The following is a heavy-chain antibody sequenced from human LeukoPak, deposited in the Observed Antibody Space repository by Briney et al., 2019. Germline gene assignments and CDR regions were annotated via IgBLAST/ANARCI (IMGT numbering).Heavy chain of an antibody. J-gene: IGHJ6*02. CDR1: GYTFTSYD. CDR3: ARLDSSSWTSTYYYYYGMDV. D-gene: IGHD6-13*01. Sequence: GASVKVSCKASGYTFTSYDINWVRQATGQGLEWMGWMNPNSGNTGYAQKFQGRVTMTRNTSISTAHMELSSLRSEDTAVYYCARLDSSSWTSTYYYYYGMDVWGQGTTVTVSS. V-gene: IGHV1-8*01. CDR2: MNPNSGNT.